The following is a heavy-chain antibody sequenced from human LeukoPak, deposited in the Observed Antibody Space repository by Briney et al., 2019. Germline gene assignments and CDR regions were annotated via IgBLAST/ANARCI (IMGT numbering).Heavy chain of an antibody. CDR2: IYTSGST. J-gene: IGHJ4*02. V-gene: IGHV4-61*02. Sequence: SETLSLTCTVSGGSISSGSYYWSWIRQPAGKGLEWIGRIYTSGSTNYNPSLKSRVTVSVDTSKNQFSLKLSSVTAADTAVYYCARTTIFGVALDYWGQGTLVTVSS. CDR1: GGSISSGSYY. D-gene: IGHD3-3*01. CDR3: ARTTIFGVALDY.